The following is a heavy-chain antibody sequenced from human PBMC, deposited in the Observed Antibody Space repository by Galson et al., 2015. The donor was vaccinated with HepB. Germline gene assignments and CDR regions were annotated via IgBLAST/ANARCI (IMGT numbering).Heavy chain of an antibody. Sequence: SLRLSCAAPGFTFRTYSMTWVRQAPGKGLEWVSHISGTSRTIYYADSVKGRFTISRDNAKNSLYLQMNSLRAGDTAVYYCARVSYGDYGGGDYFDYWGQGTLVTASS. D-gene: IGHD4-17*01. J-gene: IGHJ4*02. CDR2: ISGTSRTI. CDR1: GFTFRTYS. V-gene: IGHV3-48*04. CDR3: ARVSYGDYGGGDYFDY.